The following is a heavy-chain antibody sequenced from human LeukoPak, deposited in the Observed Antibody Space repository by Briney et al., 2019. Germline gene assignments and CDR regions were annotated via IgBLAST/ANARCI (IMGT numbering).Heavy chain of an antibody. V-gene: IGHV3-30*04. CDR3: ASDAREDIVVVPAAS. J-gene: IGHJ4*02. CDR2: ISYDGSNK. Sequence: PGGSLRLSCAASGFTFSSYAMHWVRQAPGKGLEWVAVISYDGSNKYYADSVKGRFTISRDNSKTTLYLQMNSLRAEDTAVYYCASDAREDIVVVPAASWGQGTLVTVSS. D-gene: IGHD2-2*01. CDR1: GFTFSSYA.